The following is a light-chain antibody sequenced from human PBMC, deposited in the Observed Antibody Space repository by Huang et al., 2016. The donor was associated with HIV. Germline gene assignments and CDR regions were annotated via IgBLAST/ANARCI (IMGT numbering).Light chain of an antibody. CDR1: QSVGSS. CDR2: DAS. J-gene: IGKJ4*01. CDR3: QQRSNWPSLT. V-gene: IGKV3-11*01. Sequence: EIVLTQSPATLSLSPGERATLSCRASQSVGSSLAWYQQKPGQAPRLLIYDASNRATGSPAGFSGSGSGTDFTLTISSLEPEDFAVYYCQQRSNWPSLTFGGGTKVEIK.